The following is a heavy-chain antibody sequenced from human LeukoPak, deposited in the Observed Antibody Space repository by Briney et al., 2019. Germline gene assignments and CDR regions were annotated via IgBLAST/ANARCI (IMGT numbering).Heavy chain of an antibody. J-gene: IGHJ4*02. CDR3: ARDGVAAGLYFDH. D-gene: IGHD6-13*01. CDR2: VKQDGSEK. V-gene: IGHV3-7*01. Sequence: GGSLRLSCAASGFTFSSYAMSWVRQAPGKGLEWVASVKQDGSEKYYVDSVKGRFTISRDNAKNSLYLQMNRLRAEDTAVYYCARDGVAAGLYFDHWGQGTLVTVSS. CDR1: GFTFSSYA.